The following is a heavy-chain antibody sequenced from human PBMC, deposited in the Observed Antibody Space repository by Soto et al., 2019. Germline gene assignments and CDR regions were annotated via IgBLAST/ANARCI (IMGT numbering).Heavy chain of an antibody. CDR3: ARVDHYYYYYGMDV. CDR1: GGSISSGDYY. D-gene: IGHD3-9*01. CDR2: IYYSGST. Sequence: PSETLSLTCTVSGGSISSGDYYWSWIRQPPGKGLEWIGYIYYSGSTYYNPSLKSRITISVDTSKSQFSLKLSSVTAADTAVYYCARVDHYYYYYGMDVWGQGTTVTVSS. J-gene: IGHJ6*02. V-gene: IGHV4-30-4*01.